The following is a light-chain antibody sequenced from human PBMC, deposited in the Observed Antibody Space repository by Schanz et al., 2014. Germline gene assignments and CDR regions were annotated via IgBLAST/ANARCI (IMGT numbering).Light chain of an antibody. CDR2: ANN. Sequence: QSMLTQPPSVSGAPGQRVTISCTGTSSNIGAGYDVHWYQQLPGTAPKLLIHANNNRPSGVPDRFSGSKSGTSASLAITGLQAEDEADYYCQSSHNPLTDYVFGTGTKLTVL. J-gene: IGLJ1*01. CDR3: QSSHNPLTDYV. CDR1: SSNIGAGYD. V-gene: IGLV1-40*01.